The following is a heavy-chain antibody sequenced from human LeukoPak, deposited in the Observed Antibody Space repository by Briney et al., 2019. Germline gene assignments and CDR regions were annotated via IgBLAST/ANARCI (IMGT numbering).Heavy chain of an antibody. Sequence: SETLSLTCAVYGGSFSGYYWSWIRQPPGKGLEWIGEINHSGSTNYNPSLKSRVTLSVDTSKNQFSLKLSSVTAADTAVYYCARDGYRRSFDYRGQGTLVTVSS. J-gene: IGHJ4*02. CDR1: GGSFSGYY. CDR2: INHSGST. D-gene: IGHD5-24*01. CDR3: ARDGYRRSFDY. V-gene: IGHV4-34*01.